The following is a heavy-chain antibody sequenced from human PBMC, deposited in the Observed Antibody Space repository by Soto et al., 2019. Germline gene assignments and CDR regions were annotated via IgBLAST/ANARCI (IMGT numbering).Heavy chain of an antibody. V-gene: IGHV3-33*01. CDR2: IWYDGSNK. J-gene: IGHJ4*02. Sequence: QVQLVESGGGVVQPGRSLRLSCAASGFTFSSYGMHWVRQAPGKGLEWVAVIWYDGSNKYYADSVKGRFTISRDNSKNTLYLQMNSLRAEDTAVYYCARDRSYRVFDYWGQGTLVTVSS. CDR3: ARDRSYRVFDY. CDR1: GFTFSSYG. D-gene: IGHD5-18*01.